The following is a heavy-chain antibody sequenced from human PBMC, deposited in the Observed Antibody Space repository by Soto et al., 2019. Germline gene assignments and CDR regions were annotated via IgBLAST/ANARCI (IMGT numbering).Heavy chain of an antibody. Sequence: ESLKVSFKGSGYRFTSYWSAWVRQMPGKGLEWMGVIYPGDSDTRYSPSFQGQVTFSADKSISTAYLQWSSLKASDTAMYYWARSGSSWYNWFGPWGQGTLVTGSS. J-gene: IGHJ5*02. CDR3: ARSGSSWYNWFGP. CDR2: IYPGDSDT. CDR1: GYRFTSYW. D-gene: IGHD6-13*01. V-gene: IGHV5-51*01.